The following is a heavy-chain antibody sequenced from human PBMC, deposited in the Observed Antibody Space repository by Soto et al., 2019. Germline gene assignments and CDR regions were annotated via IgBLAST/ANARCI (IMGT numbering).Heavy chain of an antibody. CDR1: GGTFSSYA. D-gene: IGHD6-13*01. J-gene: IGHJ4*02. Sequence: SVKVSCKASGGTFSSYAISWVRQAPGQGLEWMGGIIPIFGTANYAQKFQGRVTITADESTSTAYMELSSLRSEDTAVYYCARDFQSGLAAAVAYYFDYWGQGTLVTVSS. CDR2: IIPIFGTA. V-gene: IGHV1-69*13. CDR3: ARDFQSGLAAAVAYYFDY.